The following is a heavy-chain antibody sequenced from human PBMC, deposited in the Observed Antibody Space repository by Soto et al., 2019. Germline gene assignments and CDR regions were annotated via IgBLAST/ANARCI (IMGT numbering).Heavy chain of an antibody. CDR1: GFTFSGYA. Sequence: GGSLRLSCAASGFTFSGYAMSWVRQAPGKGLEWVSAISGSGGSTYYADSVKGRFTISRDNSKNTLYLQMNSLRAEDTAVYYCAKPVVMAVAGTRWFDPWGQGTLVTVSS. J-gene: IGHJ5*02. D-gene: IGHD6-19*01. CDR2: ISGSGGST. V-gene: IGHV3-23*01. CDR3: AKPVVMAVAGTRWFDP.